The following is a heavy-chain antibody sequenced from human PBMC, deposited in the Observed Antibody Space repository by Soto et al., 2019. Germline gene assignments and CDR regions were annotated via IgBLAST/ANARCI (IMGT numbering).Heavy chain of an antibody. D-gene: IGHD3-3*01. CDR3: ARGTANPTYYDFWSGWTDLVHYYYGMDV. CDR2: INHSGST. CDR1: GGSFSGYY. J-gene: IGHJ6*02. Sequence: PSETLSLTCAVYGGSFSGYYWSWIRQPPWKGLEWIGEINHSGSTNYNPSLKSRVTISVDTSKNQFSLKLSSVTAADTAVYYCARGTANPTYYDFWSGWTDLVHYYYGMDVWGQGTTVTVSS. V-gene: IGHV4-34*01.